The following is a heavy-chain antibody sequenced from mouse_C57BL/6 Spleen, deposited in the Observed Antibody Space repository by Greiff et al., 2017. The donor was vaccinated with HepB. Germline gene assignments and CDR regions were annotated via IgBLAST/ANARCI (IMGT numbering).Heavy chain of an antibody. J-gene: IGHJ4*01. Sequence: QVQLQQPGAELVKPGASVKMSCKASGYTFTSYWITWVKQRPGQGLEWIGDIYPGSGSTNYNEKFKSKATLTVDTSSSTAYMQLSSLTTEDSAIYYCARDADDYAMDYWGQGTSVTVSS. CDR1: GYTFTSYW. CDR2: IYPGSGST. V-gene: IGHV1-55*01. CDR3: ARDADDYAMDY.